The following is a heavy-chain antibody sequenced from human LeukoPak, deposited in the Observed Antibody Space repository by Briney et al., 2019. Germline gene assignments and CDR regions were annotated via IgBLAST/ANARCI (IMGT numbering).Heavy chain of an antibody. V-gene: IGHV1-69*05. CDR2: IIPIFGTA. CDR1: GGTFISYA. J-gene: IGHJ4*02. Sequence: SVKVSRKASGGTFISYAISWVRQAPGQGLEWMGGIIPIFGTANYAQKFQGRVTITTDESTSTAYMELSSLRSEDTAVYYCARVEYSSSFFDYSGQGTLVTVFS. CDR3: ARVEYSSSFFDY. D-gene: IGHD6-6*01.